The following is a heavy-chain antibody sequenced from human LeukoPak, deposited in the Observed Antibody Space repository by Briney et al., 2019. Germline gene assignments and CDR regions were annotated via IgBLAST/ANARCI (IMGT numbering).Heavy chain of an antibody. CDR1: GFTYTNYW. D-gene: IGHD3-16*01. CDR3: ARGSMHVYHLYTDY. CDR2: IKQDGSER. Sequence: PGGSLRLSCAASGFTYTNYWVSWFRLAPGQGLEWVASIKQDGSERYYVDSVKGRFTISRDNAKNSLFLQLSSLRVEDTAVYYCARGSMHVYHLYTDYWGQGTLVTVSS. V-gene: IGHV3-7*01. J-gene: IGHJ4*02.